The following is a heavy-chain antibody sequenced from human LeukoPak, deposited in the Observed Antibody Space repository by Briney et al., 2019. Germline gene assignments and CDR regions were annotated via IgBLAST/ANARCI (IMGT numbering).Heavy chain of an antibody. CDR2: IYHSGSS. CDR1: VASIDTSADK. CDR3: AREILYDSTAYYL. J-gene: IGHJ4*02. Sequence: SDPLSLICSVSVASIDTSADKGRWVRRPRGKVLEWIGSIYHSGSSYDNPSLKSRLTLSIHTSRNQFSLKLKSVTAADSGVYFCAREILYDSTAYYLWGQGTVVTVSS. D-gene: IGHD3-22*01. V-gene: IGHV4-39*01.